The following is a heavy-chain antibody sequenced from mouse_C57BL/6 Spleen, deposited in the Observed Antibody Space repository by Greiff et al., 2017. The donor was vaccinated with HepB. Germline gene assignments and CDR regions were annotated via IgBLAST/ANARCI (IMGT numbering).Heavy chain of an antibody. V-gene: IGHV1-5*01. Sequence: EVQLQQSGTVLARPGASVKMSCKTSGYTFTSYWMHWVKQRPGQGLEWIGAIYPGNSDTSYNQKLKGKAKLTAVTSASTAYMELSSLTNEDSAVYYCTRTDYYGSSTGYFDVWGTGTTVTVSS. D-gene: IGHD1-1*01. CDR3: TRTDYYGSSTGYFDV. J-gene: IGHJ1*03. CDR1: GYTFTSYW. CDR2: IYPGNSDT.